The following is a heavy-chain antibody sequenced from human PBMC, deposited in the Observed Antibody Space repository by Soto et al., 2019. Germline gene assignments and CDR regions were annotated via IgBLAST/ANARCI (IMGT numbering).Heavy chain of an antibody. Sequence: QVQLVQSGAEVKKPGSSLKVSCETSGDTSTIYTITWVRQAPGHGLQWMGRIVPTPRLTTYAQEFEARRSIPADTTTIPAHMSLSSLTSEDTAVYYCATEKYGAVRVGVYAWGQGTTVTVSS. CDR1: GDTSTIYT. CDR3: ATEKYGAVRVGVYA. CDR2: IVPTPRLT. J-gene: IGHJ5*02. V-gene: IGHV1-69*08. D-gene: IGHD2-8*01.